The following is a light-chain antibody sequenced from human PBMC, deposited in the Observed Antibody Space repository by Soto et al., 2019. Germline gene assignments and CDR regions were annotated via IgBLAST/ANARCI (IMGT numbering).Light chain of an antibody. CDR3: QRYGSSPPRT. J-gene: IGKJ1*01. CDR1: QSVSSTY. V-gene: IGKV3-20*01. CDR2: GAS. Sequence: EIVLTQSPGTLSLSPGERATLSCRASQSVSSTYLGWYQQKPGQAPRLLIYGASSRATGIPDRFSGSGSGTDFTLTIARLEPEDFAVYYCQRYGSSPPRTFGKGTKVEIK.